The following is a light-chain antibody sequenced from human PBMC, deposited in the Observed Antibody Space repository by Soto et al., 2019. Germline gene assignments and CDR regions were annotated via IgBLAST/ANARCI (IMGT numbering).Light chain of an antibody. J-gene: IGKJ1*01. CDR1: QSVSSN. Sequence: EIVMTQSPATLSVSPGERATLSCRASQSVSSNLAWFQQKPGQAPRLLIYGASIGATAFPARFSGGGSGTEFTLTISSLQSEDFAVYFCQQYNDWRVTFGQGTKVEIK. CDR3: QQYNDWRVT. CDR2: GAS. V-gene: IGKV3-15*01.